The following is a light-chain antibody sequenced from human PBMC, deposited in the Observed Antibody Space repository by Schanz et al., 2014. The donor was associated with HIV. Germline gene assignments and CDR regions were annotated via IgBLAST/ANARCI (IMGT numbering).Light chain of an antibody. J-gene: IGLJ2*01. CDR3: AAWDDSLSGVV. CDR2: ENN. V-gene: IGLV1-40*01. CDR1: SSNIGAGYY. Sequence: QSVLTQPPSVSGAPGQRITISCTGSSSNIGAGYYVHWYQQFPGTAPKLLIYENNHRPSGVPDRISGSRSATSASLAISGLRSEDEADYYCAAWDDSLSGVVFGGGTKLTVL.